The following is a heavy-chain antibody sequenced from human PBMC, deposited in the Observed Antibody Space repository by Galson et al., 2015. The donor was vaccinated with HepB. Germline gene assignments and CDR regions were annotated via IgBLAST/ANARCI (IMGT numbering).Heavy chain of an antibody. Sequence: SLRLSCAASGFTFKSHSMSWVRQAPGKGLEWVSAISENGGSTQYEDSVKGRFTISRDNSKNTLFLQMNSVRAEDTAVYYCARDQGYCSGITCLIYDYWGQGTVVTVS. CDR3: ARDQGYCSGITCLIYDY. J-gene: IGHJ4*02. V-gene: IGHV3-23*01. D-gene: IGHD2-2*01. CDR2: ISENGGST. CDR1: GFTFKSHS.